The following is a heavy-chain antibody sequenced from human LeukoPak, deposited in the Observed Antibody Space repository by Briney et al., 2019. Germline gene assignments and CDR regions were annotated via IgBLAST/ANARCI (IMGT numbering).Heavy chain of an antibody. D-gene: IGHD3-10*01. Sequence: ASVKVSCEASGYTFTSYGISWVRQARGQGLEWMGWISAYNGNTNYAQKLQGRVTMTTDTSTSTAYMELRSLRSDDTAVYYCARAASITMVREQNFDYWGQGTLVTVSS. V-gene: IGHV1-18*01. CDR1: GYTFTSYG. CDR3: ARAASITMVREQNFDY. J-gene: IGHJ4*02. CDR2: ISAYNGNT.